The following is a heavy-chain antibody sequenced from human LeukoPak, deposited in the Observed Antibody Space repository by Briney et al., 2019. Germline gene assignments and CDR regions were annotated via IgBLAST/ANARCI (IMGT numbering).Heavy chain of an antibody. CDR1: GFTFRSYA. J-gene: IGHJ4*02. Sequence: TGGSLGLACVASGFTFRSYAMNWVRQAPGKGLEWVSGISESGVGTNYADSVKGRFTTSRDNSKNTLYLQMNSLRAEDTAVYYCAKVKVGATIDYWGQGTLVTVSS. CDR3: AKVKVGATIDY. D-gene: IGHD1-26*01. CDR2: ISESGVGT. V-gene: IGHV3-23*01.